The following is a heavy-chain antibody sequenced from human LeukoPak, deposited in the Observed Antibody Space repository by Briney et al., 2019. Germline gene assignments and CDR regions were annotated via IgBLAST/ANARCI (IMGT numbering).Heavy chain of an antibody. V-gene: IGHV1-2*02. Sequence: ASVKDACKASGYTFTNYYMHWVRQAPGQGLEWMGWINPNSGGTNYAQKFQGRVTMTRDTSISTAYMELSRLRSDDTAVYYCARNFYFDSSGYYHYWGQGTMVTVSS. J-gene: IGHJ4*02. CDR3: ARNFYFDSSGYYHY. CDR2: INPNSGGT. CDR1: GYTFTNYY. D-gene: IGHD3-22*01.